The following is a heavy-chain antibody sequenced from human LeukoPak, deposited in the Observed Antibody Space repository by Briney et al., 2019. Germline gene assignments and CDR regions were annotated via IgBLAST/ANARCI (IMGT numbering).Heavy chain of an antibody. D-gene: IGHD5-12*01. Sequence: SETLSLTCTVSGGSASSGSYFWTWIRQPPGKGLEWIGYVYYTGSTNYSPSLKSRVTISVDASKNQFSLKLSSVTAADTAVYYCARGGGYASPIGYWGQGALVTVSS. V-gene: IGHV4-61*01. CDR2: VYYTGST. CDR3: ARGGGYASPIGY. J-gene: IGHJ4*02. CDR1: GGSASSGSYF.